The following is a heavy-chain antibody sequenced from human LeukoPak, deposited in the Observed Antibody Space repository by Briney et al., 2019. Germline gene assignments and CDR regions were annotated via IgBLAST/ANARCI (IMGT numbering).Heavy chain of an antibody. V-gene: IGHV3-23*01. CDR3: AKSLYYYYYMDV. CDR2: IRSGGGYT. J-gene: IGHJ6*03. Sequence: PGGSLRLSCAASGFTFSSYAMSWVRQAPGKGLEWVSTIRSGGGYTYYADSVKGRFTISRDNSKNTLHLQMNSLRAEDTAVYNCAKSLYYYYYMDVWGKGTTVTVSS. CDR1: GFTFSSYA.